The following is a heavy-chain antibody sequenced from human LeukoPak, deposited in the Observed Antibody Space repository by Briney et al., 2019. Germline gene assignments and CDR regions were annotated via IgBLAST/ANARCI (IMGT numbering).Heavy chain of an antibody. CDR2: ISWNSGSI. D-gene: IGHD3-10*01. J-gene: IGHJ1*01. V-gene: IGHV3-9*01. Sequence: GRSLRLSCAASGFTFDDYAMHWVRQAPGKGLEWVSGISWNSGSIGYADSVKGRFTISRDNAKNSLYLQMNSLRAEDTALYYCAKDMMAGFGELSQYFQHWGQGTLVTVSS. CDR1: GFTFDDYA. CDR3: AKDMMAGFGELSQYFQH.